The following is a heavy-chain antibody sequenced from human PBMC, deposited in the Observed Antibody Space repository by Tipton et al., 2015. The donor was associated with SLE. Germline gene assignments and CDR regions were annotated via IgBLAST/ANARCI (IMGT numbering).Heavy chain of an antibody. Sequence: LRLSCTVSGGSISSYYWSWIRQPPGKGLEWIGYIYYSGSTNYNPSLRSRVTISVDTSKNQFSLKLSSVTAADTAVYYCARVIAVAGVGFDYRGQGTLVTVSS. V-gene: IGHV4-59*01. D-gene: IGHD6-19*01. CDR3: ARVIAVAGVGFDY. CDR1: GGSISSYY. J-gene: IGHJ4*02. CDR2: IYYSGST.